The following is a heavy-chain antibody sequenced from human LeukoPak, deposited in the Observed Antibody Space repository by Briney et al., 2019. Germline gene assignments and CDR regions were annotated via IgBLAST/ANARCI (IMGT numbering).Heavy chain of an antibody. Sequence: GRSLRLSCAASGFTSSSYAMHWVRQAPGKGLEWVAVISYDGSNKYYADSVKGRFTISRDNSKNTLYLQMNSLRAEDTAVYYCARDVQEWLEGDYFDYWGQGTLVTVSS. J-gene: IGHJ4*02. V-gene: IGHV3-30-3*01. CDR1: GFTSSSYA. D-gene: IGHD6-19*01. CDR3: ARDVQEWLEGDYFDY. CDR2: ISYDGSNK.